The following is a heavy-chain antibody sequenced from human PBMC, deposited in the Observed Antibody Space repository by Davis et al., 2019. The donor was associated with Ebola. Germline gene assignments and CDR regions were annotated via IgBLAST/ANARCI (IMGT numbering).Heavy chain of an antibody. Sequence: MPSETLSLTCAVYGGSFSGYYWSWIRQPPGKGLEWIGEINHSGSTNYNPSLKSRVTISVDTSKNQFSLKLSSVTAADTAVYYCARGTTVTTGGWFDPWGQGTLVTVSS. D-gene: IGHD4-17*01. CDR3: ARGTTVTTGGWFDP. V-gene: IGHV4-34*01. CDR1: GGSFSGYY. J-gene: IGHJ5*02. CDR2: INHSGST.